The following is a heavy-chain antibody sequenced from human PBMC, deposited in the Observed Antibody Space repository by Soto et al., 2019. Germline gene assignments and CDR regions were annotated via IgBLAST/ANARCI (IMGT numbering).Heavy chain of an antibody. CDR2: IIPIFGTA. J-gene: IGHJ6*02. CDR3: ARDLGIAARTYYYYYGMDV. D-gene: IGHD6-13*01. V-gene: IGHV1-69*13. CDR1: GGTFSSYA. Sequence: SVKVSCKASGGTFSSYAISWVRQAPGQGLEWMGGIIPIFGTANYAQKFQGRVTITADESTSTAYMELSSLRSEDTAVYYCARDLGIAARTYYYYYGMDVWGQGTTVTVS.